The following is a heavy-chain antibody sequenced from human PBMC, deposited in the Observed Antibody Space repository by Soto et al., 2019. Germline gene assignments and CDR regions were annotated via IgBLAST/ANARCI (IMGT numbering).Heavy chain of an antibody. Sequence: QVQLVQSGAEVKKPGSSVTVSCKASGGTFSSYAISWVRQAPGQGLEWMGGIIPIFGTANYAQKFQGRVTITADESTSTDYMELSSLRSEDTAVYYCARQLEYSSPHDYWGQGTLVTVSS. CDR1: GGTFSSYA. D-gene: IGHD6-6*01. CDR2: IIPIFGTA. V-gene: IGHV1-69*01. CDR3: ARQLEYSSPHDY. J-gene: IGHJ4*02.